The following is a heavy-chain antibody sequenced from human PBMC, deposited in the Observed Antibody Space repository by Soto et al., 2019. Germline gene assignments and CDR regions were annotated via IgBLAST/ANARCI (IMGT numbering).Heavy chain of an antibody. D-gene: IGHD6-13*01. CDR2: IYYSGIT. V-gene: IGHV4-39*01. Sequence: SETLSLTCTVSGGSISSSRYYWGWIRQPPGNGLEWIGSIYYSGITYYNPSLKSRVTISVDTSKNQFSLKLSSVTAADPAVYYCARHAIDSSSWTHRLYYYYGLDVWGQGTTVTVSS. CDR1: GGSISSSRYY. J-gene: IGHJ6*02. CDR3: ARHAIDSSSWTHRLYYYYGLDV.